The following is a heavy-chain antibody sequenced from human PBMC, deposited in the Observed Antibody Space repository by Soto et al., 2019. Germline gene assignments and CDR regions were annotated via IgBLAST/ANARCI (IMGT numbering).Heavy chain of an antibody. CDR1: GGSISIPIYY. Sequence: PSETLSLTCSVCGGSISIPIYYWAWIRQPPGKGLEWIGSIFYSGSAYYNPSLKSRVTMSVDTSQIQFSLKLSSVTAADTAVYYCAGRTSLTSVEIFSGGLSGYNWVDPWGRGTLVTVSS. CDR2: IFYSGSA. D-gene: IGHD3-3*01. V-gene: IGHV4-39*01. CDR3: AGRTSLTSVEIFSGGLSGYNWVDP. J-gene: IGHJ5*01.